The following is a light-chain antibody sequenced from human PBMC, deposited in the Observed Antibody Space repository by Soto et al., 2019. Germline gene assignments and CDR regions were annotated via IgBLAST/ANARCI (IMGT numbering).Light chain of an antibody. Sequence: QSVLTQPPCASGSPGQSVAISCTGTSSDVGGYNYVSWYQQHPGKAPKLMIYEVNKRPSGVPDRFSGSKSGNTASLTVSGLQAEDEADYYCSSYAGSSNVFGTGTQ. J-gene: IGLJ1*01. CDR3: SSYAGSSNV. V-gene: IGLV2-8*01. CDR1: SSDVGGYNY. CDR2: EVN.